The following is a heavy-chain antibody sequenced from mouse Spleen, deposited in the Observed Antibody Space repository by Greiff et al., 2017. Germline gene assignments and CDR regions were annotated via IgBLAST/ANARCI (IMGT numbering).Heavy chain of an antibody. J-gene: IGHJ3*01. CDR2: INSNGGST. D-gene: IGHD1-1*01. CDR1: GFTFSSYA. Sequence: EVNVVESGGGLVKPGGSLKLSCAASGFTFSSYAMSWVRQTPEKRLEWVAAINSNGGSTYYPDTVKDRFTISRDNAKNTLYLQMSSLRSEDTALYYCARPPPYYYDGSPAWFAYWGQGTLVTVSA. V-gene: IGHV5-6-2*01. CDR3: ARPPPYYYDGSPAWFAY.